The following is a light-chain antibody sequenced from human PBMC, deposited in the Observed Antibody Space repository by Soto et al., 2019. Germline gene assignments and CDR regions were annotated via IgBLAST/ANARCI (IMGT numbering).Light chain of an antibody. CDR2: EGS. CDR3: CSYAGSSTSAVVFGGGTTSAVV. CDR1: SSDVGSYNL. J-gene: IGLJ2*01. Sequence: QSALTQPASVSGSPGQSITISCTGTSSDVGSYNLVSWYQQHPGKAPKLMIYEGSKRPSGVSNRFSGSKSGNTASLTISGLQAEDEAEYYCCSYAGSSTSAVVFGGGTTSAVVFGGGTKLTVL. V-gene: IGLV2-23*01.